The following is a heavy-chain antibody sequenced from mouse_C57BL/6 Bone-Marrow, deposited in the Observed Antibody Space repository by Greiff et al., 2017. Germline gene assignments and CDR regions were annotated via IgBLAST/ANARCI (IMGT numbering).Heavy chain of an antibody. J-gene: IGHJ1*03. D-gene: IGHD1-1*02. CDR1: GFTFTSYG. CDR3: ARRGDGWLWYFDV. V-gene: IGHV5-6*02. Sequence: DVMLVESGGDLVKPGGSLKLSCAASGFTFTSYGMSWVRQTPDKRLEWVANISRGGSYTYYPDSVKGRFTISRDNAKNTLYLQLSSLKSEDTAMYYCARRGDGWLWYFDVWGKGTTVTVSS. CDR2: ISRGGSYT.